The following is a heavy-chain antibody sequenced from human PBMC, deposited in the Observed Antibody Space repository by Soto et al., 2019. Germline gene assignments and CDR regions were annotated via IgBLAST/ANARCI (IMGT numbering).Heavy chain of an antibody. D-gene: IGHD6-6*01. J-gene: IGHJ1*01. CDR1: GFTFSSYG. Sequence: PGGSLRLSCAASGFTFSSYGMHWVRQAPGKGLEWVAVIWYDGSNKYYADSVKGRFTISRDNSKNTLYLQMNSLRAEDTAVYYCARDPSIAARPGYFQHWGQGTLVTVSS. CDR2: IWYDGSNK. V-gene: IGHV3-33*01. CDR3: ARDPSIAARPGYFQH.